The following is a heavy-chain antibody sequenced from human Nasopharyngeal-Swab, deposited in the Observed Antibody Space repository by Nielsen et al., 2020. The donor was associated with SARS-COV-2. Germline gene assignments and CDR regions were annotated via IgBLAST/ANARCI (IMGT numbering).Heavy chain of an antibody. CDR2: ISGSGFT. Sequence: WIRQPPGKGLEWVSSISGSGFTYYSDSVKGRLTISRDNSMDTLYLQMNSLRAEDTATYYCAKDWLYTSAWYGGSWGQGTLVTVSS. J-gene: IGHJ5*02. V-gene: IGHV3-23*01. CDR3: AKDWLYTSAWYGGS. D-gene: IGHD3-22*01.